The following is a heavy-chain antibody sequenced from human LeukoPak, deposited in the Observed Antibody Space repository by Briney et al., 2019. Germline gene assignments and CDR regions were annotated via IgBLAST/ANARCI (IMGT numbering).Heavy chain of an antibody. J-gene: IGHJ6*03. CDR2: IYTSGST. Sequence: PSETLSLTCTVSGGSISSYYWSWIRQPAGKGLEWIGRIYTSGSTNYNPSLKSRLTMSVDTSKNQFSAADTAVYYCATEALIEGFFYYMDVWGKGTTVTVSS. CDR1: GGSISSYY. CDR3: ATEALIEGFFYYMDV. D-gene: IGHD3-22*01. V-gene: IGHV4-4*07.